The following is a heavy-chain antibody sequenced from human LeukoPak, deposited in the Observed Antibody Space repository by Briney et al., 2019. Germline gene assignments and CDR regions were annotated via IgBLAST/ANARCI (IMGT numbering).Heavy chain of an antibody. CDR1: GYSISSGYY. CDR3: ARLSRIADAFDI. D-gene: IGHD6-13*01. Sequence: SETLSLTCAVSGYSISSGYYWGWIRQPPGKGLEWIGSIYHSGSTYYNPSLKSRVTISVDTSKNQFSLKLSSVTAADTAVYYCARLSRIADAFDISGQGTMVTVSS. CDR2: IYHSGST. V-gene: IGHV4-38-2*01. J-gene: IGHJ3*02.